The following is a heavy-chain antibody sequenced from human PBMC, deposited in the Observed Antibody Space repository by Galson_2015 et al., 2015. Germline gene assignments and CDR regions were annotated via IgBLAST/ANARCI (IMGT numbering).Heavy chain of an antibody. J-gene: IGHJ4*02. Sequence: SLRLSCAASGFTFSIYAMTWVRHTPGKGLEWVSALSANGGNTYYADSVKGRFTISRDNSKNTLFLQMNSLRAEDTAMYYCAKGRRIAVATTQFDYWGQGSLVTVSS. CDR3: AKGRRIAVATTQFDY. D-gene: IGHD6-19*01. V-gene: IGHV3-23*01. CDR2: LSANGGNT. CDR1: GFTFSIYA.